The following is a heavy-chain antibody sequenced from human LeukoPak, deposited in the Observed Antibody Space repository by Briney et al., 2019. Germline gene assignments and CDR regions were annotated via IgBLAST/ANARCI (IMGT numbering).Heavy chain of an antibody. CDR2: IIPIFGTA. V-gene: IGHV1-69*13. J-gene: IGHJ6*02. CDR3: ATREDMDVVVPAGTGWYYYGMDV. D-gene: IGHD2-2*01. Sequence: GASVTVSCTASGGTFSSYAISWVRQAPGQGLEWMGGIIPIFGTANYAQKFQGRVTITADESTSTAYMELSSLRSEDTAVYYCATREDMDVVVPAGTGWYYYGMDVWGQGTTVTVSS. CDR1: GGTFSSYA.